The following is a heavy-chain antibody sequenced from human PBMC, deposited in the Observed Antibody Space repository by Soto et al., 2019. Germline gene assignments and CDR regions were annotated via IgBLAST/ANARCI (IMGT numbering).Heavy chain of an antibody. V-gene: IGHV1-18*04. J-gene: IGHJ4*02. D-gene: IGHD3-10*01. CDR2: ISADNGNT. CDR3: AKVWGLMVRSAERPRSCDY. Sequence: QVQLVQSGAEEKKPGASVKVSCKASGYTFTNYGISWVRQAPGQGLEWMGWISADNGNTNYAQKLQGRVTMTTDTSTSTAYMELRSLRSDDTAVYYCAKVWGLMVRSAERPRSCDYWGQGTLVTVSS. CDR1: GYTFTNYG.